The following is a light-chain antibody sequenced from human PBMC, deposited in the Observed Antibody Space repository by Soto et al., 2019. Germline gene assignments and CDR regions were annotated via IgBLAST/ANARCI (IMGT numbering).Light chain of an antibody. CDR3: QQTYSTWT. CDR2: AAS. CDR1: QSISSL. Sequence: DIQMTQSPSSLSASVGDRVTITCRASQSISSLLNWYQQKPGKVPKLLIYAASTLQSGVPSRLSGSGSGTDFTLTISSLQPEDFATYYCQQTYSTWTFGQGTKVEIK. V-gene: IGKV1-39*01. J-gene: IGKJ1*01.